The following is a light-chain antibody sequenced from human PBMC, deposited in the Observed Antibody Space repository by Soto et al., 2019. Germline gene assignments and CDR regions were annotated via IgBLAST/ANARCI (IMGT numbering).Light chain of an antibody. CDR1: QRISSY. J-gene: IGKJ1*01. V-gene: IGKV1-39*01. CDR3: QQTYSTPRT. Sequence: DIQMTQSPSSLSASVEDRVTITCRASQRISSYLNWYQQKPGKAPELLIYAASSLQSGVPSRFSGSGSGTDFTLTISSLEPEDFATYYCQQTYSTPRTFGQGTKVEIK. CDR2: AAS.